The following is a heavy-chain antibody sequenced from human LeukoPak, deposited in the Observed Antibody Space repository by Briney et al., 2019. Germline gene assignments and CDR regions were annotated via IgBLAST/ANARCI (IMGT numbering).Heavy chain of an antibody. Sequence: ASVTVSCTASGYTFTSYGISWVRQAPGQGLEWMGWISAYNGNTNYAQKLQGRVTMTTDTSTSTAYMELRSLRSDDTAVYYCARMIAAALPIDYWGQGTLVTVSS. V-gene: IGHV1-18*04. CDR1: GYTFTSYG. CDR2: ISAYNGNT. D-gene: IGHD6-13*01. J-gene: IGHJ4*02. CDR3: ARMIAAALPIDY.